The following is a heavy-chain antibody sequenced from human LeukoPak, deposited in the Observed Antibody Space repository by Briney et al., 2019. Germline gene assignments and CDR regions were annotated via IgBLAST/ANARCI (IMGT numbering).Heavy chain of an antibody. CDR1: GGSISSYY. CDR3: ARDLPPYGDYVWFDP. Sequence: SETLSLTCTVSGGSISSYYWSWIRQPAGKGLEWIGRIYTSGSTNYNPSLKSRVTMSVDTSKNQFSLKLSSVTAADTAVYYCARDLPPYGDYVWFDPRGQGTLVTVSS. V-gene: IGHV4-4*07. J-gene: IGHJ5*02. D-gene: IGHD4-17*01. CDR2: IYTSGST.